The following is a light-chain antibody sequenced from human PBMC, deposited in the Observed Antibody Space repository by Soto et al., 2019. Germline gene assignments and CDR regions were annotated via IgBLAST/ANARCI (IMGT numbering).Light chain of an antibody. CDR2: DAS. J-gene: IGKJ1*01. V-gene: IGKV3-20*01. Sequence: IVMTQSPVTLSVSPWDRASLSCRASHSVTRYVAWYQQKPGQAPRLLISDASGRATGIPDRFSGSGSGTDFTLTISRLEPEDFAVYYCQQYGSSPWTFGQGTKVDIK. CDR3: QQYGSSPWT. CDR1: HSVTRY.